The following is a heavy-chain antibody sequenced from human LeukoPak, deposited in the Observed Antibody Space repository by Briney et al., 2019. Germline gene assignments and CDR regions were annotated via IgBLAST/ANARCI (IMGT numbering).Heavy chain of an antibody. CDR2: ISWNSGSI. V-gene: IGHV3-9*01. Sequence: PGRSLRLSCAASGFTFDDHAMHWVRQAPGKGLEWVSGISWNSGSIGYADSVKGRFTISRDNAKNSLYLQMNSLRAEDTALYYCAKGQTYDILTGYYIVWGQGTLVTVSS. CDR3: AKGQTYDILTGYYIV. J-gene: IGHJ4*02. D-gene: IGHD3-9*01. CDR1: GFTFDDHA.